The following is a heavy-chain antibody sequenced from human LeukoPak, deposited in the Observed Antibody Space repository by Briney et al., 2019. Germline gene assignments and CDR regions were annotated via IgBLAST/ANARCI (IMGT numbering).Heavy chain of an antibody. Sequence: GGSLRLSCTASGFTFSNDSMRWVRQTPGKGLEWVSLISGNGENTYYADSVKGRFTISRDTSKNSLYLQMNSLRTEDTAFYSCAKGRRHNFIYGTFDSWGQGTPVTVSS. CDR2: ISGNGENT. D-gene: IGHD1-1*01. J-gene: IGHJ4*02. V-gene: IGHV3-43*02. CDR3: AKGRRHNFIYGTFDS. CDR1: GFTFSNDS.